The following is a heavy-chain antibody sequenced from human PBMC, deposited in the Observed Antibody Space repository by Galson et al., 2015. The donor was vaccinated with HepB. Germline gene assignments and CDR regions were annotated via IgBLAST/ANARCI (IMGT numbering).Heavy chain of an antibody. J-gene: IGHJ6*03. D-gene: IGHD3-16*01. CDR3: ANIIGGGNYYDMDV. CDR2: IWYDGSE. Sequence: SLRLSCAASGFTFSTYDMHWVRQAPGKGLEWVAVIWYDGSEYYVDSVKGRFTISRDNSENTLFLRMSSLRAEDTAVYFCANIIGGGNYYDMDVWGKGTTVTVSS. V-gene: IGHV3-33*06. CDR1: GFTFSTYD.